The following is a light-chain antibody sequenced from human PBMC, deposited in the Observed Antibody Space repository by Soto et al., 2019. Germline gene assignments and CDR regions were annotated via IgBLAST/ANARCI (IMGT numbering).Light chain of an antibody. V-gene: IGKV1-27*01. J-gene: IGKJ3*01. Sequence: DVQMTQFPSSLSAAVGDRVSITCRATQDIRSFLAWYQQRPGKVPKLLIYAASTLQSGVPSRFSGSVSGTHFTLTISSLEPEDVATYYCQNYNSAPFTFGPGTKVDIK. CDR1: QDIRSF. CDR3: QNYNSAPFT. CDR2: AAS.